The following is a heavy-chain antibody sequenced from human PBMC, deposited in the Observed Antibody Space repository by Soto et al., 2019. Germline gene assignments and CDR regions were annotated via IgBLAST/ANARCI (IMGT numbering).Heavy chain of an antibody. CDR1: GYTFTSYD. D-gene: IGHD2-2*01. J-gene: IGHJ6*02. CDR2: MNPNSGNT. Sequence: ASVKVSCKASGYTFTSYDINWVRQATGQGLEWMGWMNPNSGNTGYAQKFQGRVTMTRNTSISTAYMELSSLRSEDTAVYYCARWGGDCSSTRCYYYYYGMDVWGQGTTVTVSS. V-gene: IGHV1-8*01. CDR3: ARWGGDCSSTRCYYYYYGMDV.